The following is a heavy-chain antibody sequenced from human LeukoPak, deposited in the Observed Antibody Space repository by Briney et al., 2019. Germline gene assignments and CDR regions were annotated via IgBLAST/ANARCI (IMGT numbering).Heavy chain of an antibody. V-gene: IGHV4-34*01. J-gene: IGHJ1*01. CDR2: INHSGST. D-gene: IGHD6-19*01. CDR1: GGSFSGYY. CDR3: ARGVSGIAVSYFQH. Sequence: PSETLSLTCAVYGGSFSGYYWSWIRQPPGKGLEWIGEINHSGSTNYNPSLKSRATISVDTSKNQFSLKLSSVTAADTAVYYCARGVSGIAVSYFQHWGQGTLVTVSS.